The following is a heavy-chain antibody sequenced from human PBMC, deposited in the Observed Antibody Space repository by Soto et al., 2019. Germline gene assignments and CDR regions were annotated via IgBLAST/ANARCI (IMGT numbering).Heavy chain of an antibody. CDR1: GYTFTSYG. Sequence: GASVKVSCKASGYTFTSYGTSWVRQAPGQGLEWMGWTSAYNGNTNYAQKLQGRVTISMDTSKNQFSLKLTSVTAADTAVYYCASALYCSGGSCSFDPWGQGTLVTVSS. V-gene: IGHV1-18*01. CDR2: TSAYNGNT. D-gene: IGHD2-15*01. J-gene: IGHJ5*02. CDR3: ASALYCSGGSCSFDP.